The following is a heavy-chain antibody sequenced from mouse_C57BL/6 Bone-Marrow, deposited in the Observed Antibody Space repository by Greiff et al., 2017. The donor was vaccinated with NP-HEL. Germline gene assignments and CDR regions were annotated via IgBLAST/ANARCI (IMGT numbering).Heavy chain of an antibody. J-gene: IGHJ3*01. CDR1: GYTFTSYW. Sequence: QVQLQQPGAELVMPGASVKLSCKASGYTFTSYWMHWVKQRPGQGLEWIGEIDPSDSYTNYNQKFKGKSTLTVDKSSSTAYMQRSSLTSEDSAVYYFAREWDRWEPWFAYWGQGTLVTVAA. CDR3: AREWDRWEPWFAY. D-gene: IGHD4-1*01. V-gene: IGHV1-69*01. CDR2: IDPSDSYT.